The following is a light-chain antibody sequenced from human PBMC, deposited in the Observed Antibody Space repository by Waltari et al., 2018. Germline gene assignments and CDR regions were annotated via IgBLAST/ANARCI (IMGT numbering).Light chain of an antibody. J-gene: IGLJ2*01. Sequence: QSALPQPPSVSVSPGQSITIPCTGTSSDVGGYNYVSWYQQHPGKAPQLMIYEVSNRPSGVSNRFSGSKSGNTASLTISGLQAEDEADYYCSSYTSSITVVFGGGTKLTVL. V-gene: IGLV2-14*01. CDR1: SSDVGGYNY. CDR2: EVS. CDR3: SSYTSSITVV.